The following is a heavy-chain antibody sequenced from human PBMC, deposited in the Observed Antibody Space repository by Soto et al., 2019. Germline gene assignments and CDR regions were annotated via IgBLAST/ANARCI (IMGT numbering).Heavy chain of an antibody. J-gene: IGHJ6*02. Sequence: QVQLVQSGAEVKKPGASVKVSCKASGYTFTSYGFSWVRQAPGQGVEWMGWISAYNGNTNYAQKLQGRVTMTTDTSTSTAYMELRSLRSDDTAVYYCASNYLYYYGSGNTNYYGMDVWGQGTTVTVSS. CDR2: ISAYNGNT. CDR3: ASNYLYYYGSGNTNYYGMDV. V-gene: IGHV1-18*01. D-gene: IGHD3-10*01. CDR1: GYTFTSYG.